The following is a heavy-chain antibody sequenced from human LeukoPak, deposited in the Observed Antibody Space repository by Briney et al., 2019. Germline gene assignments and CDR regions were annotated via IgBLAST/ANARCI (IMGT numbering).Heavy chain of an antibody. J-gene: IGHJ5*02. CDR3: VRVRGSGWHESYFDP. D-gene: IGHD6-19*01. Sequence: GGSLRLSCAASGFTFSDHYMDWVRQAPGEGLEWVGRTRNRANGYTTEYAASVKGRFTISRDDSKNSLYLQVASLDTEDTATYYCVRVRGSGWHESYFDPWGQGTLVIVSP. CDR2: TRNRANGYTT. V-gene: IGHV3-72*01. CDR1: GFTFSDHY.